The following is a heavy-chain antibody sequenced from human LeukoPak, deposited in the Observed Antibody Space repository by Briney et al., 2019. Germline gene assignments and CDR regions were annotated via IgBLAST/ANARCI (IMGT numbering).Heavy chain of an antibody. CDR1: GFTFDDYT. V-gene: IGHV3-43*01. CDR3: SRDVSLMVLAAPGY. Sequence: RGSLRLSCIASGFTFDDYTMHWVRQATGKGLERVSLLSWDGGTRFYADSVKGRFTISKDNSQNSVFLQMNSLRTKDTGLYFCSRDVSLMVLAAPGYWGQGTLVTVSS. J-gene: IGHJ4*02. CDR2: LSWDGGTR. D-gene: IGHD4/OR15-4a*01.